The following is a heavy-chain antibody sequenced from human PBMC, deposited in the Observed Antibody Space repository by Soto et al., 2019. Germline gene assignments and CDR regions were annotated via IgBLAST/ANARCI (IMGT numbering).Heavy chain of an antibody. CDR1: GYTFTGYY. D-gene: IGHD3-3*01. Sequence: ASVKVSCKASGYTFTGYYMHWVRQAPGQGLEWLGWINPDSGGTNYAQKFQGRVTMTRGTSISTAYMELSRLRSDDTAVYYCARPDTFGVVIRGWGQGTLVTVSS. V-gene: IGHV1-2*02. J-gene: IGHJ4*02. CDR3: ARPDTFGVVIRG. CDR2: INPDSGGT.